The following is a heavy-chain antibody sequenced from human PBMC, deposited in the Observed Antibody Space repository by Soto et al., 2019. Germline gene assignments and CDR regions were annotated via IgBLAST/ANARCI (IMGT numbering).Heavy chain of an antibody. D-gene: IGHD1-7*01. CDR1: GYTFTSYA. J-gene: IGHJ4*02. CDR2: ISPNSGGT. CDR3: GRGRSGELVVFY. V-gene: IGHV1-2*02. Sequence: ASVKVSCKASGYTFTSYAMHWVRQAPGQRLEWMGWISPNSGGTKYAQKFQGRVTMTRDTSISTVYMELSNLSPDDTAVYYCGRGRSGELVVFYWGQGTLVTVSS.